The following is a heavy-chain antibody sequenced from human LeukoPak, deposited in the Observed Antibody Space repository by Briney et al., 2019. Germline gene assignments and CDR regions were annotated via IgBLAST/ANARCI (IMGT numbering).Heavy chain of an antibody. CDR1: GDSISSSSYY. J-gene: IGHJ4*02. V-gene: IGHV4-39*01. D-gene: IGHD5-12*01. Sequence: SETLSLTFTVSGDSISSSSYYWGWIRQPPGKGLEWIGSIYYSGSTYYSPSLKSRVIISVDTSKNQFSLKLSSVTAADTAVYYCARHMVATIDYWGQGTLVTVSS. CDR3: ARHMVATIDY. CDR2: IYYSGST.